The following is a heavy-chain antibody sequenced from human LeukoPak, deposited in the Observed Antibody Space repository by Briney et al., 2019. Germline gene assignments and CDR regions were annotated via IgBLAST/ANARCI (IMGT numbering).Heavy chain of an antibody. V-gene: IGHV4-59*01. CDR2: IYYSGST. D-gene: IGHD4-17*01. Sequence: SETLSLTCTVSGGSISSNYWSWIRQPPGKGLEWIGYIYYSGSTNSNPSLKSRVTISVDTSKNQFSLNLSSVTAADTAVYYCARDRGYGDYLNYFDYWGQGTLVTASS. J-gene: IGHJ4*02. CDR1: GGSISSNY. CDR3: ARDRGYGDYLNYFDY.